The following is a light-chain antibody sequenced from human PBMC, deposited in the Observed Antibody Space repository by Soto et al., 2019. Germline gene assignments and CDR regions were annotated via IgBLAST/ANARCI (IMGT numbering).Light chain of an antibody. CDR2: AAS. Sequence: DIQMTQSPSSLSASVGDSVTITCRASQIITSYLNWYQQKPGKAPKLLIYAASSLQSGVPSRFSGSGSGTDFTLTIGSLQPEDFATYYCQQSYSSPPTFGQGTKVDIK. CDR1: QIITSY. V-gene: IGKV1-39*01. J-gene: IGKJ1*01. CDR3: QQSYSSPPT.